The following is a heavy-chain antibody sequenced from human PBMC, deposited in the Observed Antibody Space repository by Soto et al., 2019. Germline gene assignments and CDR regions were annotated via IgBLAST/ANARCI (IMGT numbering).Heavy chain of an antibody. CDR1: GGSISSYY. D-gene: IGHD2-15*01. CDR2: MYYGGRT. V-gene: IGHV4-59*08. Sequence: ETLSLTCTVSGGSISSYYWSWIRQPPVKGLEWIVYMYYGGRTNYNPSLKSRVTISVDTSKMQVSLKLSSVTAADTAVYFCARGTPSPLIVRSSRGPWFDPWGQGTLVTVSS. CDR3: ARGTPSPLIVRSSRGPWFDP. J-gene: IGHJ5*02.